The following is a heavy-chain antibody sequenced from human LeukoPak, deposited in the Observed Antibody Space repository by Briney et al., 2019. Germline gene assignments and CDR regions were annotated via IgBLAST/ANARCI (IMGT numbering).Heavy chain of an antibody. V-gene: IGHV1-46*01. CDR1: GYTFTSYY. D-gene: IGHD2-2*01. J-gene: IGHJ6*03. CDR3: ARAAGIVVVPAAGIYYMDV. Sequence: ASVKVSCKASGYTFTSYYMHWVRQAPGQGLEWMGIINPSGGSTSYAQKFQGRVTMTRDMSTSTVYMELSSLRSEDTAVYYCARAAGIVVVPAAGIYYMDVWGKGTTVTVSS. CDR2: INPSGGST.